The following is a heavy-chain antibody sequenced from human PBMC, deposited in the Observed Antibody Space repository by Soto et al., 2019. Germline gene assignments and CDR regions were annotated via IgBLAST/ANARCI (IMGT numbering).Heavy chain of an antibody. Sequence: VKRARKGAVYGMSLYGVCWVRQAPGQGLQWMGWISTYSGNTNFGQDFRDRLTMTTDTSTNTAYMELRSLRSDDMAVYYCVRVNEGVYSDSSGYYDFWGQGTLVTVSS. V-gene: IGHV1-18*03. J-gene: IGHJ4*02. CDR2: ISTYSGNT. CDR3: VRVNEGVYSDSSGYYDF. CDR1: VYGMSLYG. D-gene: IGHD3-22*01.